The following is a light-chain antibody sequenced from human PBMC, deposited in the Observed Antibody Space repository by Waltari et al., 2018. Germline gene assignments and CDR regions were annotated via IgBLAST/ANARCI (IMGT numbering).Light chain of an antibody. Sequence: DIQMTQSPSTLSASVGDRVTITCRASQTISNWLAWYQQKPGKAPKLLIYKASSSESGVPSRFSCSGSGTEFTLTISSLQPYDFATYDCQQYSSYSRTFGHGTKVEIK. CDR2: KAS. V-gene: IGKV1-5*03. CDR3: QQYSSYSRT. CDR1: QTISNW. J-gene: IGKJ1*01.